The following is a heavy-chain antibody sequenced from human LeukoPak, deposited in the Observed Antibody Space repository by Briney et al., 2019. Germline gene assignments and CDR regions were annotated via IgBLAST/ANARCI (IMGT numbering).Heavy chain of an antibody. Sequence: PGGSLRLSCAASGFTFSDYYMNWIRQAPGKGLEWISYITDSSTYTNYADSVKGRFTISRDNAKNSLYLQMNSLRVEDTAVYYCARGSGSYLLFDCWGQGTLVTVSS. J-gene: IGHJ4*02. CDR2: ITDSSTYT. CDR1: GFTFSDYY. D-gene: IGHD1-26*01. CDR3: ARGSGSYLLFDC. V-gene: IGHV3-11*06.